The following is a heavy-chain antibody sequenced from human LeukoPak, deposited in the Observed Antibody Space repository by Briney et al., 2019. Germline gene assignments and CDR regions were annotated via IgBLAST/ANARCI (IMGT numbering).Heavy chain of an antibody. J-gene: IGHJ4*02. Sequence: GGSLRLSCAASGLTFSNYGMHWVRQAPGKGLEWVAVISYDGSNKYYADSVKGRFTISRDNSKNTLYLQMNSLRAEDTAVYFCAKDYSASQLVPLYYFNCWGQGSLVTVSS. V-gene: IGHV3-30*18. D-gene: IGHD6-6*01. CDR2: ISYDGSNK. CDR3: AKDYSASQLVPLYYFNC. CDR1: GLTFSNYG.